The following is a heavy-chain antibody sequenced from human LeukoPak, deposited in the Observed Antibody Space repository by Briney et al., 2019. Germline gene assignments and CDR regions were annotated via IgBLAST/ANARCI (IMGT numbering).Heavy chain of an antibody. J-gene: IGHJ4*02. CDR2: IRYDGSDK. D-gene: IGHD3-9*01. V-gene: IGHV3-30*02. CDR3: ARLPFNYDILTGYYY. CDR1: GFSFSSYG. Sequence: PGGSLRLSCAASGFSFSSYGMHWVRQAPGKGLEWVAFIRYDGSDKYYADSVKGRFTISRDNSKNTLYLQMNSLRAEDTAVYYCARLPFNYDILTGYYYWGQGTLVTVSS.